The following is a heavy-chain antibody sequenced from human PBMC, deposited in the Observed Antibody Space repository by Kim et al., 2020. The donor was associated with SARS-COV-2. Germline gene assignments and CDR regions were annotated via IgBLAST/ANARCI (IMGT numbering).Heavy chain of an antibody. CDR2: IKSKTDGGTT. CDR1: GFTFSNAW. Sequence: GGSLRLSCAASGFTFSNAWMSWVRQAPGKGLEWVGRIKSKTDGGTTDYAAPVKGRFTISRDDSKNTLYLQMNSLKTEDTAVYYCTTDSSSWNWPPRSFSVAFDIWGQGTMVTVSS. J-gene: IGHJ3*02. V-gene: IGHV3-15*01. CDR3: TTDSSSWNWPPRSFSVAFDI. D-gene: IGHD6-13*01.